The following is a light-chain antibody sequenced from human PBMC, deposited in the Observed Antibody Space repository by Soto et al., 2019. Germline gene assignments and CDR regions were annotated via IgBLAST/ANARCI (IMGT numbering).Light chain of an antibody. V-gene: IGLV2-23*01. CDR2: EGS. J-gene: IGLJ3*02. CDR3: CSYAGSSTLNWV. CDR1: SSDVGNYNL. Sequence: QSALTQPASVSGSPGQSITISCTGTSSDVGNYNLVSWYQQHPGKAPKLMIYEGSKRPSGVSNRFSGSKSGNTASLTISGLQAEDEADYYCCSYAGSSTLNWVFGGGTKVTVL.